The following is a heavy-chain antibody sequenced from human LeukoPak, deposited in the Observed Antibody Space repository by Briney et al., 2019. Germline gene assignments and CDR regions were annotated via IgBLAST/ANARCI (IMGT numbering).Heavy chain of an antibody. Sequence: GGSLRLSCAASGFTFYSYAMSWVRQAPGKGLEWVSAIGTSGGGTHYADSVKGRFTIFRDTSKNTLYLQMNSLRAEDTAVYYCAKVGYYDNSGYPLYSDYFDYWGQGTLVTVSS. CDR2: IGTSGGGT. CDR1: GFTFYSYA. V-gene: IGHV3-23*01. J-gene: IGHJ4*02. D-gene: IGHD3-22*01. CDR3: AKVGYYDNSGYPLYSDYFDY.